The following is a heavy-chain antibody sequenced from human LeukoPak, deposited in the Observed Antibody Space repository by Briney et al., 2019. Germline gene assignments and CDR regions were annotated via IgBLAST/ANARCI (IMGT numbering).Heavy chain of an antibody. CDR3: AGAREYCGGAECYEYFQH. CDR1: GFTVRTHS. J-gene: IGHJ1*01. Sequence: GGSLRLSCAASGFTVRTHSMSWVRQAPGKGLEWVSVIYSGGSTYYADSVNGRFTISRDSSKNTLFLQMNSLRAEDTALYYCAGAREYCGGAECYEYFQHWGQGTLVTVSS. V-gene: IGHV3-53*01. D-gene: IGHD2-21*01. CDR2: IYSGGST.